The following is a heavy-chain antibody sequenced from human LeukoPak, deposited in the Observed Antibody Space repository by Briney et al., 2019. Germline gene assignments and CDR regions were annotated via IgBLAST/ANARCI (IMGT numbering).Heavy chain of an antibody. J-gene: IGHJ5*02. CDR1: GGSISGYY. V-gene: IGHV4-59*01. CDR3: ARAPYCSSTSCYLNWFDP. CDR2: IHYGGSS. D-gene: IGHD2-2*01. Sequence: SETLSLTCTVSGGSISGYYWGWIRQPPGKGLDWIGYIHYGGSSKYSPSLKSRVAMSVDTSKNQFFLKLSSVTAADTAVYYCARAPYCSSTSCYLNWFDPWGQGTLVTVSS.